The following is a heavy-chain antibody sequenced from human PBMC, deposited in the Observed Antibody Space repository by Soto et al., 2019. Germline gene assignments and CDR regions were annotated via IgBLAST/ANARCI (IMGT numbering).Heavy chain of an antibody. Sequence: GESLKISCKGSGFNFSTYWIGWVRQMPGKGLEGMGIIYPGDSDTRYNPSFQGQVAISADKSISTAYLQWSSLKASDTAMYYCARQDSYYYYYGLDVWGQGTTVTVSS. V-gene: IGHV5-51*01. CDR1: GFNFSTYW. CDR2: IYPGDSDT. J-gene: IGHJ6*02. CDR3: ARQDSYYYYYGLDV.